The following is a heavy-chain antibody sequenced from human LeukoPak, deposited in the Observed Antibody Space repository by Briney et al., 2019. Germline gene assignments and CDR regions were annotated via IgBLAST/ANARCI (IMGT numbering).Heavy chain of an antibody. CDR1: GYTLTELS. J-gene: IGHJ4*02. CDR3: ATGGEYGYSYGYTYFDY. CDR2: FDPEDGET. Sequence: RASVKVSCKVSGYTLTELSMHWVRQAPGKGLEWMGGFDPEDGETIYAQKFQGRVTMTEDTSTDTAYMELSSLRSEDTAVYYCATGGEYGYSYGYTYFDYWGQGTLVTVSS. V-gene: IGHV1-24*01. D-gene: IGHD5-18*01.